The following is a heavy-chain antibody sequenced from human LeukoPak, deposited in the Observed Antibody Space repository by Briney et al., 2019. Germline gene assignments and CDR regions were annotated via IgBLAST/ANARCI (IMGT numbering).Heavy chain of an antibody. D-gene: IGHD3-10*01. Sequence: VASVKVSCKASGYTFTGYYMHWVRQASGQGLEWMGWINPHSGDTNYAQKFQGRVTVTRDTSITTAYMELSGLTSDDTAVYYCARTAFQFGEYFYYMDVWGKGTTVTVPS. V-gene: IGHV1-2*02. CDR1: GYTFTGYY. J-gene: IGHJ6*03. CDR3: ARTAFQFGEYFYYMDV. CDR2: INPHSGDT.